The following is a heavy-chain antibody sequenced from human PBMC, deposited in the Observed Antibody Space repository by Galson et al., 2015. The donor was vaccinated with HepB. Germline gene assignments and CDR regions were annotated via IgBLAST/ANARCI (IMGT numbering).Heavy chain of an antibody. Sequence: SLRLSCAASGFTSSSYWMSWVRQAPGKGLEWVANIKQDGSEKYYVDSVKGRFTISRDNAKNSLYLQMNSLRAEDTAVYYCAREPVTMVRGVIIFSPFDYWGQGTLVTVSS. V-gene: IGHV3-7*03. CDR2: IKQDGSEK. J-gene: IGHJ4*02. D-gene: IGHD3-10*01. CDR1: GFTSSSYW. CDR3: AREPVTMVRGVIIFSPFDY.